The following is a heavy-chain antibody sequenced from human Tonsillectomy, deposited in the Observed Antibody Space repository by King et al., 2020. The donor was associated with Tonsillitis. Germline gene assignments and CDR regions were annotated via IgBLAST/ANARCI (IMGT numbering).Heavy chain of an antibody. CDR1: GGSFSGYY. J-gene: IGHJ4*02. D-gene: IGHD2-2*01. Sequence: VQLQQWGAGLLKPSETLSLTCAVYGGSFSGYYWSWIRQPPGKGLEWIGEINHSGSTNYNPSLKSRVTISVDTSKNQFSLKLSSVTAADTAVYYCARVCAVVVPAAMEEDSSGWFDYWGQGTLVTVSS. V-gene: IGHV4-34*01. CDR2: INHSGST. CDR3: ARVCAVVVPAAMEEDSSGWFDY.